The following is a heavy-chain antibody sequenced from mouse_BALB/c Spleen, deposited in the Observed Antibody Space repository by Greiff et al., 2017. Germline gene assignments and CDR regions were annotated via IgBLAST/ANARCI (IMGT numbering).Heavy chain of an antibody. J-gene: IGHJ3*01. V-gene: IGHV1-4*02. Sequence: QVQLKQSAAELARPGASVKMSCKASGYTFTSYTMHWVKQRPGQGLEWIGYINPSSGYTEYNQKFKDKTTLTADKSSSTAYMQLSSLTSEDSAVYYCARSTTATAWFAYWGQGTLVTVSA. CDR3: ARSTTATAWFAY. CDR1: GYTFTSYT. D-gene: IGHD1-2*01. CDR2: INPSSGYT.